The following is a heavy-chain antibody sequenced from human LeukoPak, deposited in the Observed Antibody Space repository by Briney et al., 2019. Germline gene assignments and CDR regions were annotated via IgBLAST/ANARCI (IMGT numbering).Heavy chain of an antibody. J-gene: IGHJ4*02. CDR1: GFTFSSYG. D-gene: IGHD1-1*01. Sequence: GGSLRLSCAASGFTFSSYGMNWVRQAPGKGLEWVSSISTSSSYIYYADSMKGRFTISRDNAKNSLYLQMNSLRVEDTAVYYCARCTTGRTFGSLREIKRSREIDYWGQGTLVTVSS. CDR3: ARCTTGRTFGSLREIKRSREIDY. V-gene: IGHV3-21*01. CDR2: ISTSSSYI.